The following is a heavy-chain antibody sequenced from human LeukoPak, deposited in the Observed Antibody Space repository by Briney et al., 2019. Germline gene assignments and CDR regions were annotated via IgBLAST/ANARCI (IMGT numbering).Heavy chain of an antibody. Sequence: GGSLRLSCAASGFTFSSSTMNWVRQAPGKGLEWVSSISSSGIHMNYADPVKGRFTIARDNAKNSLYLQMNSLGADDTAVYYCAREEYYFGSGSRTYWYFDLWGRGTLVTVSS. V-gene: IGHV3-21*01. J-gene: IGHJ2*01. D-gene: IGHD3-10*01. CDR2: ISSSGIHM. CDR3: AREEYYFGSGSRTYWYFDL. CDR1: GFTFSSST.